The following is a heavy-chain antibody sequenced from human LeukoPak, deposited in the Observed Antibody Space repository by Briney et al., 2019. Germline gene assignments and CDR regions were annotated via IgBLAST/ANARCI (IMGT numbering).Heavy chain of an antibody. CDR3: AKGGGSSCYPPSDY. V-gene: IGHV3-23*01. CDR2: ISGSGTDT. Sequence: GGSLRLSCGGSGFTFSRYAMSWVRQAPGKGLEWVSAISGSGTDTFYANSVKGRFTISRDNPKNTLYLQMNSLRAEDTAVYYCAKGGGSSCYPPSDYWGQGTLVTVSS. CDR1: GFTFSRYA. D-gene: IGHD2-15*01. J-gene: IGHJ4*02.